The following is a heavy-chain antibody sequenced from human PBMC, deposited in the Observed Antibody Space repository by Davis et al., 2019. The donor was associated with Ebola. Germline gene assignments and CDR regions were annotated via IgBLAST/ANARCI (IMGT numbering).Heavy chain of an antibody. CDR3: ASAGNRVVAAFDY. CDR2: ISWNSGSI. V-gene: IGHV3-9*01. D-gene: IGHD2-15*01. Sequence: SLKISCAASGFSFDDYAMHWVRQAPGKGLEWVSGISWNSGSIGYADSVKGRFTISRDNAKNSLYLQMNSLRAEDTAVYYCASAGNRVVAAFDYWGQGTLVTVSS. CDR1: GFSFDDYA. J-gene: IGHJ4*02.